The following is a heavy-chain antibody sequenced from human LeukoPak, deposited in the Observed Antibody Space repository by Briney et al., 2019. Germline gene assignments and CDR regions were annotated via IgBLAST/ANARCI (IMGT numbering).Heavy chain of an antibody. J-gene: IGHJ4*02. Sequence: ASVKVSCKASGYTFTSYYMHWVRQAPGQGLEWMGWINPSSGGTNYAQKFQGRVTMTRDTSISTAYMELSRLRSDDTAVYYCARVPFLDYYDSSGLLYYFDYWGQGTLVTVSS. V-gene: IGHV1-2*02. CDR3: ARVPFLDYYDSSGLLYYFDY. CDR1: GYTFTSYY. D-gene: IGHD3-22*01. CDR2: INPSSGGT.